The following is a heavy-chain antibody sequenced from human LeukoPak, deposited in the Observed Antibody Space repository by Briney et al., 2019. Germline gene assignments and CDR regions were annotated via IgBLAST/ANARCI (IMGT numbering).Heavy chain of an antibody. J-gene: IGHJ4*02. Sequence: GGSLRLSCAASGFTFSSYGMHWVRQAPGKGLEWVAFIRYDGSNKYYADSVKGRFTISRDNSKNTAYLQMNSLKTEDTAVYYCTRLGDYGDGGDYWGQGTLVTVSS. V-gene: IGHV3-30*02. D-gene: IGHD4-17*01. CDR2: IRYDGSNK. CDR3: TRLGDYGDGGDY. CDR1: GFTFSSYG.